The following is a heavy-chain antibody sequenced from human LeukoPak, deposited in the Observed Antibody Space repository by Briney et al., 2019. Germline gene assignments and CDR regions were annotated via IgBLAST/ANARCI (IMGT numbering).Heavy chain of an antibody. CDR3: AKDLNGWNDAGGWFDP. V-gene: IGHV3-23*01. CDR1: GFTFSSYA. D-gene: IGHD1-1*01. Sequence: GGSLRLSCAASGFTFSSYAMTWVRQAPGKGLEWVSTITGGGGGTYYADSVKGRFTISRDNSKNTLYLQMYRLRADDTAVYYCAKDLNGWNDAGGWFDPWGQGTLVTVSS. J-gene: IGHJ5*02. CDR2: ITGGGGGT.